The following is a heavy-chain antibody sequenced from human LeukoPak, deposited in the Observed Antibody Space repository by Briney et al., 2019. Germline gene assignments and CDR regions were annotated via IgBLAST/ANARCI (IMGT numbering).Heavy chain of an antibody. Sequence: ASVKVSCKASVYTFTSSGISWVRQAPGQGLEWMGWISAYNGNTNYAQKLQGRVTMTTDTSTTTAYMELRSLRSDDTAVYYCARDRSITIFGVVMAYYYYGMDVWGQGTTVTVSS. J-gene: IGHJ6*02. D-gene: IGHD3-3*01. CDR1: VYTFTSSG. V-gene: IGHV1-18*01. CDR2: ISAYNGNT. CDR3: ARDRSITIFGVVMAYYYYGMDV.